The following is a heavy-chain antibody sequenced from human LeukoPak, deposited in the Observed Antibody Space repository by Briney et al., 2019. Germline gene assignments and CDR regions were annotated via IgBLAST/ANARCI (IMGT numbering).Heavy chain of an antibody. J-gene: IGHJ6*02. D-gene: IGHD3-10*01. CDR2: IYSGGST. CDR1: GFTVSSSY. CDR3: ARDRDTMVRGVAAGYYYGMDV. Sequence: GGSLRLSCAASGFTVSSSYMSWVRQAPGKGLEWVSVIYSGGSTYYADSVKGRFTISRDNSKNTLYLQMNSLRAEDTAVYYCARDRDTMVRGVAAGYYYGMDVWGQGTTVTVSS. V-gene: IGHV3-66*02.